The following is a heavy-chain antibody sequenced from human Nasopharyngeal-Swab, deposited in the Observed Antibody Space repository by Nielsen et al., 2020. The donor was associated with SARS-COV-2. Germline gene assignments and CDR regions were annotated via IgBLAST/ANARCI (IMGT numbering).Heavy chain of an antibody. Sequence: WIRQPPGKGMEWVSTISGTDEITYYADFVKGRLTISRDNSKNTLFLQMNSLRAEDTAKYYCAKGYGSGCYVALDVWGQGTMVTVSS. CDR3: AKGYGSGCYVALDV. D-gene: IGHD3-10*01. V-gene: IGHV3-23*01. CDR2: ISGTDEIT. J-gene: IGHJ3*01.